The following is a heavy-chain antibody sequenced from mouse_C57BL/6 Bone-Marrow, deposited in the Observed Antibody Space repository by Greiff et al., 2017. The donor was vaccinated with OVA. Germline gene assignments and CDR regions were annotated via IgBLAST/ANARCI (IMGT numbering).Heavy chain of an antibody. CDR1: GFTFSSYA. CDR3: NYGSSFYWYFDV. J-gene: IGHJ1*03. CDR2: ISSGGDYI. V-gene: IGHV5-9-1*02. Sequence: DVKLVESGEGLVKPGGSLKLSCAASGFTFSSYAMSWVRQTPEKRLEWVAYISSGGDYIYYADTVKGRFTISRDNARNTLYLQMSSLKSEDTAMYYCNYGSSFYWYFDVWGKGTTVTVSS. D-gene: IGHD1-1*01.